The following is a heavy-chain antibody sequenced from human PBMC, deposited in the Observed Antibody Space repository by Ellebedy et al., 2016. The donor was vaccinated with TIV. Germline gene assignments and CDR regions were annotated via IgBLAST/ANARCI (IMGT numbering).Heavy chain of an antibody. CDR1: GFTVSYTY. D-gene: IGHD1-20*01. J-gene: IGHJ3*02. Sequence: GESLKISCAASGFTVSYTYMSWVRQAPGKGLEWVSVIHTGGDTYYADSVKGRFAIPRDSSKNTLYLQMNSLRAEDTAVYYCARRITETYGDDALDIWGQGTMVTVSS. CDR2: IHTGGDT. V-gene: IGHV3-53*01. CDR3: ARRITETYGDDALDI.